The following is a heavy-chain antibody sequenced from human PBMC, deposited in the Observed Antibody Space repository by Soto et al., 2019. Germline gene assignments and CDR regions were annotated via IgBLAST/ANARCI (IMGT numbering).Heavy chain of an antibody. V-gene: IGHV1-2*04. Sequence: GASVKVSCKASGYTFTSYGISWVRQAPGQGLEWMGWINPNSGGTNYAQKFQGWVTMTRDTSISTAYMELSSLRSEDKAVYYCARDPGYSYGYNWGQGTLVTVSS. D-gene: IGHD5-18*01. CDR1: GYTFTSYG. CDR3: ARDPGYSYGYN. CDR2: INPNSGGT. J-gene: IGHJ4*02.